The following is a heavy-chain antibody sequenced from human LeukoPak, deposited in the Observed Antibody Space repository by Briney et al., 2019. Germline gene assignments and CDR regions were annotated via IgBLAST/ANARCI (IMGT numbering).Heavy chain of an antibody. Sequence: SETLSLTCTVSGGSISSYYWSWIRQPPGKGLEWIGYIYYSGSTNYNPSLKSRVTISVDTSKNQFSLKLSSVTAADTAVYYCARDRGWLQKDDAFDIWGQGAMVTVSS. CDR3: ARDRGWLQKDDAFDI. CDR2: IYYSGST. CDR1: GGSISSYY. V-gene: IGHV4-59*01. J-gene: IGHJ3*02. D-gene: IGHD5-24*01.